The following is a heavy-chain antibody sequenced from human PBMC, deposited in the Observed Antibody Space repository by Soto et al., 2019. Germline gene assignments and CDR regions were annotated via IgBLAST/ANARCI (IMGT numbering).Heavy chain of an antibody. CDR3: ATSQKGYNWNYFDH. D-gene: IGHD1-20*01. V-gene: IGHV4-39*01. CDR2: VFYTGFT. Sequence: PSETLSLTCAVSGGSISGSYYYWAWLRQSPGKGPEWIGSVFYTGFTSYNPSLESRVSVSVDTSNSQFSLKLSAVTAADTAVYYCATSQKGYNWNYFDHWGQGALVTVSS. J-gene: IGHJ4*02. CDR1: GGSISGSYYY.